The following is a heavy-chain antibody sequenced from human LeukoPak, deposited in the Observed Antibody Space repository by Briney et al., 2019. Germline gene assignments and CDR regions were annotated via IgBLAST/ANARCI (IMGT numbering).Heavy chain of an antibody. CDR3: ARTPITTTGTDY. Sequence: ASVKVSCKASGYTFTSYSMHWVRQAPGQGLEWMGIINPSGSSTNYAQKFQGRVTMTRDTSTSTVYMDLSSLTSEDTAVYYCARTPITTTGTDYWGQGTLVTVSS. CDR1: GYTFTSYS. CDR2: INPSGSST. V-gene: IGHV1-46*01. J-gene: IGHJ4*02. D-gene: IGHD1-1*01.